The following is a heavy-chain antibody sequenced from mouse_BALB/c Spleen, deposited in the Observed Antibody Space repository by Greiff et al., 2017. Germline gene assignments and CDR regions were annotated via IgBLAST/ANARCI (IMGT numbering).Heavy chain of an antibody. J-gene: IGHJ4*01. CDR3: ARSYYGSSYVYAMDY. CDR2: IDTSDSYT. V-gene: IGHV1-69*01. D-gene: IGHD1-1*01. CDR1: GYTFTDYW. Sequence: QVQLKQPGAELVMPGASVKMSCKASGYTFTDYWMHWVKQRPGQGLEWIGAIDTSDSYTSYNQKFKGKATLTVDESSSTAYMQLSSLTSEDSAVYYCARSYYGSSYVYAMDYWGQGTSVTVSS.